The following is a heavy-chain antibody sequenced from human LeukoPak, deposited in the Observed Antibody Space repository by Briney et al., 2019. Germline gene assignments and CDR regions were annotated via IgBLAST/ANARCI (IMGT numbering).Heavy chain of an antibody. CDR1: GFTFSSYG. J-gene: IGHJ4*02. CDR2: ISYDGSNK. CDR3: AKGFVKYYFDY. D-gene: IGHD3-10*01. V-gene: IGHV3-30*18. Sequence: GGSLRLSCAASGFTFSSYGMHWVREAPGKGLEWVAVISYDGSNKYYADSVKGRFTISRDNSKNTLYLQMNSLRAEDTAVYYCAKGFVKYYFDYWGQGTLVTVSS.